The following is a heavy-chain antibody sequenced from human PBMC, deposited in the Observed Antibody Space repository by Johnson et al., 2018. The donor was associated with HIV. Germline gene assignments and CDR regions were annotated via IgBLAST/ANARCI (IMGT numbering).Heavy chain of an antibody. Sequence: QVQLVESGGGVVQPGRSLRLSCAASGFTFSSYGMHWVRQAPGKGLEWVSFIRFDGNNKYYADSVKGRFTISRDNSKNMLYLQMNSLRAEDTAVYYCATRDPTYRPGAFDLWGQGTMVTVSS. CDR1: GFTFSSYG. CDR3: ATRDPTYRPGAFDL. J-gene: IGHJ3*01. D-gene: IGHD1-14*01. CDR2: IRFDGNNK. V-gene: IGHV3-33*08.